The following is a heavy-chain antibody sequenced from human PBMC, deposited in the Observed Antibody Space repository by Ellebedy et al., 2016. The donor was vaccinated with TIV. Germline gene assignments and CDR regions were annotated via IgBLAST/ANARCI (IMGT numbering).Heavy chain of an antibody. Sequence: PGGSLRLSCAASGFTFSSYSLNWVRQAPGKGLEWVSYISSSSSNMYYADSVKGRFTISRDNAKSSLFLQMNSLRDEDTAVYYCARVGVLERRGAFDIWGQGTMVTVSS. J-gene: IGHJ3*02. CDR1: GFTFSSYS. V-gene: IGHV3-48*02. CDR2: ISSSSSNM. CDR3: ARVGVLERRGAFDI. D-gene: IGHD1-1*01.